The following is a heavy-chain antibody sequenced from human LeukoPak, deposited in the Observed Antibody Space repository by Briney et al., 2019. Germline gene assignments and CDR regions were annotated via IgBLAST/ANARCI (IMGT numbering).Heavy chain of an antibody. CDR1: GGTFSSYA. D-gene: IGHD6-13*01. CDR3: ARDVGLAAAGTSDFQH. V-gene: IGHV1-69*04. J-gene: IGHJ1*01. Sequence: ASVKVSCKASGGTFSSYAISWVRQAPGQGLEWMGRIIPILGIANYAQKFQGRVTITADKSTSTAYMELSSLRSEVTAVYYCARDVGLAAAGTSDFQHWGQGTLVTVSS. CDR2: IIPILGIA.